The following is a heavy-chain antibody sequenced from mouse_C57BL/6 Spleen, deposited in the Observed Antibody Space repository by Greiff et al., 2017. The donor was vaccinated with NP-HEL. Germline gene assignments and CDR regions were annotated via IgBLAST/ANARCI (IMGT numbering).Heavy chain of an antibody. CDR1: GYTFTSYW. CDR2: IDPSDSYT. V-gene: IGHV1-50*01. CDR3: ARDVDY. Sequence: VQLQESGAELVKPGASVKLSCKASGYTFTSYWMQWVKQRPGQGLEWIGEIDPSDSYTNYNQKFKGKATLTVDTSSSTAYMQLSSLTSEDSAVYYCARDVDYWGQGTSVTVSS. J-gene: IGHJ4*01.